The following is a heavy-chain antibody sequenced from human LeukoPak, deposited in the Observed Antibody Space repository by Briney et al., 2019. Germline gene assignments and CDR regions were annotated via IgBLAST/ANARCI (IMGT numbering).Heavy chain of an antibody. CDR2: INHSGST. V-gene: IGHV4-34*01. CDR1: GGSFSGYY. Sequence: PSETLSLTCAVYGGSFSGYYWSWIRQPPGKGLEWIGEINHSGSTNYNPSLKSRVTISVDTSKNQFSLKLSSVTAADTAVYYCARDSSSGYFAYFDYWGQGTLVTVSS. D-gene: IGHD3-22*01. CDR3: ARDSSSGYFAYFDY. J-gene: IGHJ4*02.